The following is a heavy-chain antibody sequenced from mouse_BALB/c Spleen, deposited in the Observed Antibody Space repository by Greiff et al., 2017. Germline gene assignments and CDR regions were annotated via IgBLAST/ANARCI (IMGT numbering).Heavy chain of an antibody. CDR2: ISYSGST. J-gene: IGHJ4*01. Sequence: ESGPGLVKPSQSLSLTCTVTGYSITSDYAWNWIRQFPGNKLEWMGYISYSGSTSYNPSLKSRISITRDTSKNQFFLQLNSVTTEDTATYYCARYYYGSSYYAMDYWGQGTSVTVSS. CDR1: GYSITSDYA. CDR3: ARYYYGSSYYAMDY. V-gene: IGHV3-2*02. D-gene: IGHD1-1*01.